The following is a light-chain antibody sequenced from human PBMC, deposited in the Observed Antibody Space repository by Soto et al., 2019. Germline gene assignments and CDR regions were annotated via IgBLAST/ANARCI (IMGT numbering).Light chain of an antibody. CDR3: SSYTSSSTVV. CDR1: NSDVGGYNY. J-gene: IGLJ2*01. Sequence: SALTQPASVSGSPGQSITISCTGTNSDVGGYNYVSWYQHHPGKAPKLMICDVSNRPSGVSNRFSGSKSGNTASLTISGLQAEDEADYYCSSYTSSSTVVFGGGTKLTVL. V-gene: IGLV2-14*03. CDR2: DVS.